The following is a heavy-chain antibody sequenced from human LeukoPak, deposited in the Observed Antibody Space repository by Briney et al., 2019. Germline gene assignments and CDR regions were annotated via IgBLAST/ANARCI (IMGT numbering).Heavy chain of an antibody. Sequence: GGSLRLSCAASGFTFSGCAMSWVRQAPGKGLEWVSAIRGSGSTTYYADSVKGRFTISRDNPKNTLFLQMNSLRAEDTAVYYCAKGLYDWLSDTDYWGQGTLVTVSS. CDR2: IRGSGSTT. J-gene: IGHJ4*02. CDR3: AKGLYDWLSDTDY. D-gene: IGHD3-9*01. CDR1: GFTFSGCA. V-gene: IGHV3-23*01.